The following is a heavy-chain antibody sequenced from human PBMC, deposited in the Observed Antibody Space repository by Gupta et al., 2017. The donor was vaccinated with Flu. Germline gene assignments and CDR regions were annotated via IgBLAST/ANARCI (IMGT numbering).Heavy chain of an antibody. J-gene: IGHJ6*02. Sequence: EVQLVESGGGLVQPGGSLRLSCAASGFTFSSYWMHWVRQAPGKGLVWVSRINSDGSSTSYADSVKGRVTISRDNAKNTLYLQMNSLRAEDTAVYYCARRLTGTTGRYYYGMDVWGQGTTVTVSS. CDR1: GFTFSSYW. D-gene: IGHD1-7*01. CDR3: ARRLTGTTGRYYYGMDV. V-gene: IGHV3-74*01. CDR2: INSDGSST.